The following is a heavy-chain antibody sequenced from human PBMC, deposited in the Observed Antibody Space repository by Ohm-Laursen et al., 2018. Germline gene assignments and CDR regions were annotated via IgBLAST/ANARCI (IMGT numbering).Heavy chain of an antibody. CDR2: IYWNDER. Sequence: TQTLTLTCTFSGFSLSTSGVPVGWIRQPPGKALEWLALIYWNDERRYSPSLKSRPTITKDTSKNQVVLTMTNMHPVDTSTYYCAHRTDGYMVRGVIIGAYGMDVWGQGTTVIVSS. J-gene: IGHJ6*02. V-gene: IGHV2-5*01. D-gene: IGHD3-10*01. CDR1: GFSLSTSGVP. CDR3: AHRTDGYMVRGVIIGAYGMDV.